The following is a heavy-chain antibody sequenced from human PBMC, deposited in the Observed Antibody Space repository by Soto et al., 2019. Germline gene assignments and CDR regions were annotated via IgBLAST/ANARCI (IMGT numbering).Heavy chain of an antibody. D-gene: IGHD1-20*01. CDR1: GGSFSGYY. CDR2: INHSGST. CDR3: AGSNREGITGTTWLYYFDY. J-gene: IGHJ4*02. Sequence: QVQLQQRGAGLLKPSETLSLTCAVYGGSFSGYYWRWIRQPPGKGLEWIGEINHSGSTNYNPSLKSRVYISIDTSRNPFSRRLSSVTAADTAVYYCAGSNREGITGTTWLYYFDYWGQGTLVTVSS. V-gene: IGHV4-34*01.